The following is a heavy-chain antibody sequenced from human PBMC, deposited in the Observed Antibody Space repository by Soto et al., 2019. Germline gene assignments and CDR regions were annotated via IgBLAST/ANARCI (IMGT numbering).Heavy chain of an antibody. V-gene: IGHV3-30*18. D-gene: IGHD6-19*01. CDR2: VSHDGRNT. CDR1: GFTFSDYA. J-gene: IGHJ4*02. Sequence: VQLVESGGGVVQPGRSLRLSCAASGFTFSDYAMHWVRQAPGKGLEWVAVVSHDGRNTHYADSVKGRFTISRDSSKNTDSLEMTSLRAEHTAVYYCAKGVRQWLVTSDFNYWGQGALVTVSS. CDR3: AKGVRQWLVTSDFNY.